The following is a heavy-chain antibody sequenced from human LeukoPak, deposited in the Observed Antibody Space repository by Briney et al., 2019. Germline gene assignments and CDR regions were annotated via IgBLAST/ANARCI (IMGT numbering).Heavy chain of an antibody. Sequence: PSETLSLTCTVSGGSIRGYYWSWIRQPPGKGLEYIGYIYYSGITNYNPSLKSRVTISVDTSKNQFSLRLNSVTAADTAMYYCARTGRVATAYFDYWGQGTLVTVSS. CDR1: GGSIRGYY. CDR2: IYYSGIT. CDR3: ARTGRVATAYFDY. V-gene: IGHV4-59*01. J-gene: IGHJ4*02. D-gene: IGHD5-12*01.